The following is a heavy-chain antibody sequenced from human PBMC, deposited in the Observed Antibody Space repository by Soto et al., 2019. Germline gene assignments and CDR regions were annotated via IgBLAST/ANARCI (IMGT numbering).Heavy chain of an antibody. Sequence: QVQLVQSGAEVKKPGASVKVSCKASGYTFTSYGISWVRQAPGQGLEWMGWISAYNGNTNYAQKLQGRVTMTTDTSTRPAYMELRSLRSDDTAVYYCARETLTMYSSGWYPPDYWGQGPLVTVSS. CDR3: ARETLTMYSSGWYPPDY. CDR1: GYTFTSYG. J-gene: IGHJ4*02. D-gene: IGHD6-19*01. V-gene: IGHV1-18*04. CDR2: ISAYNGNT.